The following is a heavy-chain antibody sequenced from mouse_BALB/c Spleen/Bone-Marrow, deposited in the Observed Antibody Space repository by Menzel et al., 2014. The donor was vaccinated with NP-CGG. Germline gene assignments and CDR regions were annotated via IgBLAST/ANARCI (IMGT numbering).Heavy chain of an antibody. CDR3: ARGGRYDERTWFAY. D-gene: IGHD2-14*01. CDR2: INPSNGRT. Sequence: VQLQQSGAELVKPGASVKLSCKASGYTFTSYWMHWVKQRPGQGLEWIGEINPSNGRTNYNEKFRSKATLTVDKSSSTAYMQLSSLTSEDSAVYYCARGGRYDERTWFAYWGQGTLVTVSA. J-gene: IGHJ3*01. V-gene: IGHV1S81*02. CDR1: GYTFTSYW.